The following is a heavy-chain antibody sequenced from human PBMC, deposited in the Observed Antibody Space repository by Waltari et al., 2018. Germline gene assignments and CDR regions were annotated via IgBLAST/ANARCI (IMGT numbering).Heavy chain of an antibody. Sequence: QVQLVQSGAEVKKPGSSVKVSCKASGGPFSSYAISWVRQAPGQGLEWMGGIIPIFGTANYAQKFQGRVTITTDESTSTAYMELSSLRSEDTAVYYCARDRYSGWFDYWGQGTLVTVSS. D-gene: IGHD6-19*01. J-gene: IGHJ4*02. CDR2: IIPIFGTA. CDR1: GGPFSSYA. CDR3: ARDRYSGWFDY. V-gene: IGHV1-69*05.